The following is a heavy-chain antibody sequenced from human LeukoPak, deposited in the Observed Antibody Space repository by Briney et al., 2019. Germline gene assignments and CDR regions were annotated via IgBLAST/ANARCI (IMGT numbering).Heavy chain of an antibody. CDR2: INPNSGGT. CDR1: GYTFTGYY. Sequence: ASVKVSCKASGYTFTGYYMHWVRQAPGQGLEWMGRINPNSGGTNYAQKFQGRDTMTRDTSISTAYMELSRLRSDDTAVYYCARVVDYDILTGYDYWGQGTLVTVPS. J-gene: IGHJ4*02. CDR3: ARVVDYDILTGYDY. V-gene: IGHV1-2*06. D-gene: IGHD3-9*01.